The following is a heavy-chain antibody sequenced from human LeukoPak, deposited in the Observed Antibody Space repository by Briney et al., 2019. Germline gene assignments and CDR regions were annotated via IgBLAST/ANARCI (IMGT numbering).Heavy chain of an antibody. Sequence: GGSLRLSCAASGFTFSSYWMSWVRQAPGKGLEWVANIKRDGSEKYYVDSVKGRFTISRDNAKNSLYLQMNSLRAEDTAVYYCARDTYYYDSSGYSIWGQGTMVTVSS. CDR1: GFTFSSYW. CDR2: IKRDGSEK. J-gene: IGHJ3*02. D-gene: IGHD3-22*01. V-gene: IGHV3-7*01. CDR3: ARDTYYYDSSGYSI.